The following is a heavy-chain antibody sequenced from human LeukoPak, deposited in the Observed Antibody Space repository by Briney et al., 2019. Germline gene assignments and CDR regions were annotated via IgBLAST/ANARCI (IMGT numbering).Heavy chain of an antibody. V-gene: IGHV3-23*01. CDR1: GFTFSSYA. D-gene: IGHD3-3*01. J-gene: IGHJ4*02. CDR3: AKDGQYYDFWSGSHYDY. CDR2: ISGSGGTT. Sequence: PGGSLRLSCAASGFTFSSYATSWVRQAPGRGLEWVSAISGSGGTTYYADSVKGRFTISRDNSKNTLYLQMNSLRAEDTAVYFCAKDGQYYDFWSGSHYDYWGQGTLVTVSS.